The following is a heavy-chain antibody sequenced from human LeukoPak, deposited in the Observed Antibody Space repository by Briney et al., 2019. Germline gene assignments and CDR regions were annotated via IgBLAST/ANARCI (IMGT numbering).Heavy chain of an antibody. CDR3: AKDPRDITMIVVVYGMDV. V-gene: IGHV3-23*01. D-gene: IGHD3-22*01. CDR1: GFTFSYYG. J-gene: IGHJ6*02. Sequence: GGSLRLSCAASGFTFSYYGMSWVRQAPGQGLEWVSAFSGSGDSGSGNPGSTFYADSVKGRFTISRDNSKNTLYLQMNSLRAEDTAVYYCAKDPRDITMIVVVYGMDVWGQGTTVTVSS. CDR2: FSGSGDSGSGNPGST.